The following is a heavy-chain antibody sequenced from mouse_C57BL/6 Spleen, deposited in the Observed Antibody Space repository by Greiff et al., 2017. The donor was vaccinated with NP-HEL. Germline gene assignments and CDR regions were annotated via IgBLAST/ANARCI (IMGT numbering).Heavy chain of an antibody. D-gene: IGHD2-5*01. Sequence: EVKLVESGGDLVKPGGSLKLSCAASGFTFSSYGMSWVRQTPDKRLEWVATISSGGSYTYYPDSVKGRFTISRDNAKNTLYLQMSSLKSEDTAMYYCARLYYSNPYFDYWGQSTTLTVSS. CDR3: ARLYYSNPYFDY. J-gene: IGHJ2*01. CDR2: ISSGGSYT. V-gene: IGHV5-6*01. CDR1: GFTFSSYG.